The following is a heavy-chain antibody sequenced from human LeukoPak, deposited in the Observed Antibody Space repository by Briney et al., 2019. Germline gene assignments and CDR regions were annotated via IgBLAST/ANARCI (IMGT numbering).Heavy chain of an antibody. CDR3: ARDNYSGSRYFDH. D-gene: IGHD1-26*01. V-gene: IGHV3-9*01. CDR1: GFTFDDYA. J-gene: IGHJ4*02. CDR2: ISWDSGRV. Sequence: GGSLRLSCAASGFTFDDYAMHWVRQGPGKGLEWVSGISWDSGRVNFADSVKGRFTVSRDNAKNSLYLQMNSLRAEDTAIYYCARDNYSGSRYFDHWGQGTLVTVSS.